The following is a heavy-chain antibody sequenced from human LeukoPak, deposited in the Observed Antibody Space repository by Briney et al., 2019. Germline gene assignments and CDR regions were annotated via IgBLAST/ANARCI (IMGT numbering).Heavy chain of an antibody. CDR1: GYTFTSDG. CDR2: ISGYNGST. Sequence: ASVKVSCKASGYTFTSDGISWVRQAPGQGLEWMGWISGYNGSTKYAQTLQGRVTMTTDTSTSTAYMEVRSLRSDDTAVYYCARGLRYGDYLAPLDYWGQGTLVTVSS. CDR3: ARGLRYGDYLAPLDY. V-gene: IGHV1-18*01. J-gene: IGHJ4*02. D-gene: IGHD4-17*01.